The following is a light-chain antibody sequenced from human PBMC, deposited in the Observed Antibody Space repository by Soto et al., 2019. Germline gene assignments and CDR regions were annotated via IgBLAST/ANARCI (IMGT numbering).Light chain of an antibody. CDR1: QSVSSY. J-gene: IGKJ4*01. V-gene: IGKV3-11*01. Sequence: EIVLTQSPATLSLSPGERATLSCRASQSVSSYLAWYQQQPGQAPRLLIYDASNRATGIPARFSGSGSGTYFTLTISSLEPEDFAVYYCQQRRNWPLTFGGGTKVEIK. CDR3: QQRRNWPLT. CDR2: DAS.